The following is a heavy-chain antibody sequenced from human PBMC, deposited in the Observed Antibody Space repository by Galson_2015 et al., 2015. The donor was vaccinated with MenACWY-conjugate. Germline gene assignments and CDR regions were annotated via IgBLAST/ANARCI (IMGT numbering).Heavy chain of an antibody. CDR1: GFTFSTYR. CDR3: ALDTHSSSRNDH. D-gene: IGHD2-2*01. V-gene: IGHV3-48*02. CDR2: ISSSSSTI. J-gene: IGHJ4*02. Sequence: SLRLSCAASGFTFSTYRMNWVRQAPGKGLEWVSYISSSSSTIYYADSVKGRFTISRDNAKNSLYLQMNTLRDEDTAVYYCALDTHSSSRNDHGGQGTLVTVSS.